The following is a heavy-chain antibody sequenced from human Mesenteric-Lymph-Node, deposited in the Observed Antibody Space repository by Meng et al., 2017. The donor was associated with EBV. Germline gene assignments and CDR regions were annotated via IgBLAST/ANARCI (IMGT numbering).Heavy chain of an antibody. J-gene: IGHJ4*02. D-gene: IGHD6-6*01. V-gene: IGHV1-3*01. Sequence: QVQLVQSGAEVKKPGASVKVSCMASGYIFTDYSIHWVRQAPGQRLEWMGWINADNGYTKYSQNFQGRVTITRDTSASTAYMELSSLRSEDTAVYYCARGSSSALYFFDYWGQGPLVTVSS. CDR3: ARGSSSALYFFDY. CDR2: INADNGYT. CDR1: GYIFTDYS.